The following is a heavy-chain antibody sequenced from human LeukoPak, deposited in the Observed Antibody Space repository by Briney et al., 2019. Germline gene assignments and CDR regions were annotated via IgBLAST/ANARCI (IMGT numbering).Heavy chain of an antibody. V-gene: IGHV3-30*04. CDR2: ISYDGSNK. Sequence: GGSLRLSCAASGFTFSSYAMHWVRQAPGKGLEWVALISYDGSNKYFADSLRGRFTITRDNSKNTLYLQMNSLRAEDTAVYYCAREVGSFGYWGQGTLVAVSS. CDR3: AREVGSFGY. D-gene: IGHD3-10*01. J-gene: IGHJ4*02. CDR1: GFTFSSYA.